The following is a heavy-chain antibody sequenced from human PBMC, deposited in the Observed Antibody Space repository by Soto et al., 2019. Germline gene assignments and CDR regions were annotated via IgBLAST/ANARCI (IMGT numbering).Heavy chain of an antibody. V-gene: IGHV4-39*01. CDR1: GGSISSRSYY. CDR3: ARHWGGDAFDI. D-gene: IGHD2-21*01. J-gene: IGHJ3*02. Sequence: QLQLQESGPGLVKPSETLSLTCTVSGGSISSRSYYWGWIRQPPGKGLEWVGGIYYSGSTYYNPSLKSRATISVDTSKNQFFLKLSSVTAADTAVYYCARHWGGDAFDIWGQGTMVTVS. CDR2: IYYSGST.